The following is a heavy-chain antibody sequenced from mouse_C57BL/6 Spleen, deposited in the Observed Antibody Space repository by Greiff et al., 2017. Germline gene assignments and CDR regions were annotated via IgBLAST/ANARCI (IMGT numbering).Heavy chain of an antibody. D-gene: IGHD1-1*01. V-gene: IGHV1-55*01. J-gene: IGHJ2*01. CDR2: IYPGSGST. CDR3: AREGGYGSSSLDY. Sequence: QVQLQQSGAELVKPGASVKMSCKASGYTFTSYWITWVKQRPGQGLEWIGDIYPGSGSTNYNEKFKSKATLTVDTSSSTAYMQLSSLTSEDSAVYYCAREGGYGSSSLDYWGQGTTLTVSS. CDR1: GYTFTSYW.